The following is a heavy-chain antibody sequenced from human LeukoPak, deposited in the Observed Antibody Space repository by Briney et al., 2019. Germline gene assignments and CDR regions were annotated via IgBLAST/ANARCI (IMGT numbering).Heavy chain of an antibody. V-gene: IGHV4-59*08. J-gene: IGHJ5*02. CDR3: ARHAAAGTEYNWFDP. Sequence: SETLSLTCTVSGGSISTYYWSWIRQPPGKGLEWIGYIYYSENTNYNPSLKSRVTISVDTSKNQFSLRLSSVTAADTAVYYCARHAAAGTEYNWFDPWGQGTLVTVSS. CDR2: IYYSENT. D-gene: IGHD6-13*01. CDR1: GGSISTYY.